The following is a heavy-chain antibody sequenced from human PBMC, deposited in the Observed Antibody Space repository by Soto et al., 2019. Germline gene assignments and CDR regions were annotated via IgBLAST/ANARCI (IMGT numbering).Heavy chain of an antibody. V-gene: IGHV1-18*01. Sequence: ASVKVSCKASGYTFTSYGISWVRQAPGQGLEWMGWISAYNGNTNYAQKLQGRVTMTTDTSTSTAYMELRSLRSDGTAVYYCARVGYCSSTSCQADYYMDVWGKGTTVTVSS. J-gene: IGHJ6*03. CDR1: GYTFTSYG. CDR3: ARVGYCSSTSCQADYYMDV. D-gene: IGHD2-2*01. CDR2: ISAYNGNT.